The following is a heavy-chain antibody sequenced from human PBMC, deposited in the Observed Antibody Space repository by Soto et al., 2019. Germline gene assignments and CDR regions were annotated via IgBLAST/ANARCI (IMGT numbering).Heavy chain of an antibody. Sequence: QLQLQESGPGLVKPSETLSLTCTVSGGSISSSSYYWGWIRQPPGKGLEWIGSIYYSGSTYYNPSLKSRVTISVDTSKNQFSLKLTSVTAADTAVYYCASRRCSNGVCYRRFDYWGQGTLVTVSS. CDR2: IYYSGST. V-gene: IGHV4-39*01. D-gene: IGHD2-8*01. CDR3: ASRRCSNGVCYRRFDY. CDR1: GGSISSSSYY. J-gene: IGHJ4*02.